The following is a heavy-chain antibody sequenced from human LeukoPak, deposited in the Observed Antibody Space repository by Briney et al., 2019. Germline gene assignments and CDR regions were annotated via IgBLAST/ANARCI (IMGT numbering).Heavy chain of an antibody. J-gene: IGHJ6*02. Sequence: ASVKVSCKASGYTFTSYDINWVRQATGQGLEWMGWMNPNSGNTGYAQKFQGRVTMTRNTSISTAYMELSSLRSEDTAVYYCARWYQLRYYYYYYGMDVWGQGTTVTVSS. CDR1: GYTFTSYD. V-gene: IGHV1-8*01. CDR2: MNPNSGNT. CDR3: ARWYQLRYYYYYYGMDV. D-gene: IGHD2-2*01.